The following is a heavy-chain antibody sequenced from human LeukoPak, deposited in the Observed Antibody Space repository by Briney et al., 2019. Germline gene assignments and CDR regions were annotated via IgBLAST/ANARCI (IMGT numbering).Heavy chain of an antibody. CDR1: GFTFDDYA. CDR2: ISWNSGRI. V-gene: IGHV3-9*01. CDR3: AKDYGSGSYYAFDH. D-gene: IGHD3-10*01. J-gene: IGHJ4*02. Sequence: GGSLRLSCAASGFTFDDYAMNWVRQAPGKGLEWVSGISWNSGRIEYADSVKGRFAISRDNAKNSLYLQMNSLRAEDTALYYCAKDYGSGSYYAFDHWGQGTPVTVSS.